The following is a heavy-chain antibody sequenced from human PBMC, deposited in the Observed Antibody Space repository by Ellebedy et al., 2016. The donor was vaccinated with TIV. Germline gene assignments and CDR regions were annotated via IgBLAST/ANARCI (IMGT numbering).Heavy chain of an antibody. CDR3: ARLGVIAAAGASDY. CDR1: GFTFSGYY. V-gene: IGHV3-11*01. CDR2: ISYSGDLM. D-gene: IGHD6-13*01. Sequence: GESLKISCAAYGFTFSGYYMSWFRQAPGKGPEWVSYISYSGDLMYYADSVKGRFTPSRDNAENSLYLQMKSLRAEDTAVYYCARLGVIAAAGASDYWGQGTLVIVSS. J-gene: IGHJ4*02.